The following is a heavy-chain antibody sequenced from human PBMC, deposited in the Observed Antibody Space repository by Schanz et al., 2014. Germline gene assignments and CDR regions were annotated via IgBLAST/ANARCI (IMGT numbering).Heavy chain of an antibody. D-gene: IGHD3-16*02. J-gene: IGHJ3*02. CDR3: TRSYYDFSWGSYRFRAFDI. Sequence: QLVGSGGGLVQPGGSLRLSCAVSGFTVSSNHMSWVRQAPGKGLEWVSDISSGSSYAKYADSVKGRFTISRDNAKKTLSLQMISLRAEDTAIYFCTRSYYDFSWGSYRFRAFDIWGQGTTVIVAS. V-gene: IGHV3-11*06. CDR1: GFTVSSNH. CDR2: ISSGSSYA.